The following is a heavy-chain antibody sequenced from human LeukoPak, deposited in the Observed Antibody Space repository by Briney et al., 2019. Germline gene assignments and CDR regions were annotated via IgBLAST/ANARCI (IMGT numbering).Heavy chain of an antibody. CDR1: GGSFSGYY. CDR2: INHSGST. J-gene: IGHJ4*02. Sequence: SETLSLICAVYGGSFSGYYWTWIRQPPGKGLEWIGEINHSGSTNYHPSLKSRVTISVDTSKDQFSLKLSSVTAADTAVYYCARNGVRGVKKPYYFDYWGQGTLVTVSS. D-gene: IGHD3-10*01. V-gene: IGHV4-34*01. CDR3: ARNGVRGVKKPYYFDY.